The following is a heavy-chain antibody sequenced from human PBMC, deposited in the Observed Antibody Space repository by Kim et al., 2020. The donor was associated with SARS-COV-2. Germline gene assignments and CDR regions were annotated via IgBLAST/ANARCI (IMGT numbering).Heavy chain of an antibody. J-gene: IGHJ6*02. D-gene: IGHD4-4*01. CDR1: GYTFTSYY. CDR2: INPSGGST. V-gene: IGHV1-46*01. Sequence: ASVKVSCKASGYTFTSYYMHWVRQAPGQGLEWMGIINPSGGSTSYAQKFQGRVTMTRDTSTSTVYMELSSLRSEDTAVYYCATAAGLEPTVSDPIYYYYYGMDVWGQGTTVTVSS. CDR3: ATAAGLEPTVSDPIYYYYYGMDV.